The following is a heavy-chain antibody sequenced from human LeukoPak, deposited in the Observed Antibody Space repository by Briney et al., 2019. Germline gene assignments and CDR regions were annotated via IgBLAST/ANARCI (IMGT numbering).Heavy chain of an antibody. CDR2: ISGSGGST. Sequence: GGSLRLSCAASGFSFSSHAMSWVRQAPGKGLEWVSAISGSGGSTYYADSVKGRFTVSRDNSENTLFLQMNSLRAEDTAIYYCAKDTDVVVPEYFQYWGQGTLVTVSS. J-gene: IGHJ1*01. CDR3: AKDTDVVVPEYFQY. V-gene: IGHV3-23*01. D-gene: IGHD2-15*01. CDR1: GFSFSSHA.